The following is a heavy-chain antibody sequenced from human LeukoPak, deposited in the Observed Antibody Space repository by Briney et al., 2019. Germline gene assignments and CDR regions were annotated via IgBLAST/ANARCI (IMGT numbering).Heavy chain of an antibody. Sequence: SQTLSLTCAISGDSVSSNSAAWNWIRQSPSRGLEWLGRTYYRSKWYNDYAVSVKSRITINPDTSKNQFSLQLNSVTPEDTAVYYCARGVSVGHSARYSRGYYGMDVWGQGTTVTVSS. D-gene: IGHD6-13*01. CDR2: TYYRSKWYN. CDR1: GDSVSSNSAA. CDR3: ARGVSVGHSARYSRGYYGMDV. V-gene: IGHV6-1*01. J-gene: IGHJ6*02.